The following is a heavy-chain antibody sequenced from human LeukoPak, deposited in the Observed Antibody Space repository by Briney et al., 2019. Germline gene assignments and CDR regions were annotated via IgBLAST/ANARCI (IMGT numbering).Heavy chain of an antibody. CDR1: GFSISNTY. V-gene: IGHV3-66*01. J-gene: IGHJ4*02. CDR3: ARALNV. Sequence: PGGSPRLSCAASGFSISNTYISWVRQAPGKGPEWVSVTYVGGKTESADFVKDRITISTDDSKNTLYLHLNNLKAEDTAVYYCARALNVWGQGSLVTVSS. CDR2: TYVGGKT.